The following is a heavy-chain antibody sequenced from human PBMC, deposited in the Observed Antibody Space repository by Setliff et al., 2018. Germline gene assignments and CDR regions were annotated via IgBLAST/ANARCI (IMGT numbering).Heavy chain of an antibody. V-gene: IGHV4-34*01. CDR1: GASFNTYY. D-gene: IGHD3-10*01. CDR3: ARHLLVQGTYHFDY. CDR2: VNRYGSG. Sequence: SETLSLTCSVYGASFNTYYWSWIRQPPGKGLEWIGEVNRYGSGDYNPSLESRVTMSVDTSKKQLSLKLSTVTAADTAVYFCARHLLVQGTYHFDYWGQGSPVTVSS. J-gene: IGHJ4*02.